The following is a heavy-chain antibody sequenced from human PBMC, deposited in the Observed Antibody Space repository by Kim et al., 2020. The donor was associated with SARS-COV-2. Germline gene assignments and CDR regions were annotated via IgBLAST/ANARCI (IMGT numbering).Heavy chain of an antibody. CDR3: ATDPMVRGIIGADGKYYGTDV. CDR1: GFTFSNVW. V-gene: IGHV3-15*01. J-gene: IGHJ6*02. D-gene: IGHD3-10*01. Sequence: GGSLRLSCAASGFTFSNVWMSWVRQAPGKGLEWVGRIKTKADGGRTHYAAPAKGRFTISRDDSKNTLYLQMNSLKTEDTAVYYCATDPMVRGIIGADGKYYGTDVWGQGPRSPSP. CDR2: IKTKADGGRT.